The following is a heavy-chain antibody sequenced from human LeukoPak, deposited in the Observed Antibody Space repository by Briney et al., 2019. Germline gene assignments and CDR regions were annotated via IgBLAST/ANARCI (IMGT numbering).Heavy chain of an antibody. D-gene: IGHD1-7*01. J-gene: IGHJ4*02. Sequence: PGGSLRLSCAASGFTFSSYAMHWVRQAPGKGLEYVSAISSNGGSTYYANSVKGRFTISRDNSKNTLYLQMGSLRAEDMAVYYCARWVGWNYGVDYWGQGTLVTVSS. CDR1: GFTFSSYA. CDR3: ARWVGWNYGVDY. CDR2: ISSNGGST. V-gene: IGHV3-64*01.